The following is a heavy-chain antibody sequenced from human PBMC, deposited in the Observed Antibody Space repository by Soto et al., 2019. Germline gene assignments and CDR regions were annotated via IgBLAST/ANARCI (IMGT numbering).Heavy chain of an antibody. CDR3: ARGNYGDYDYYYYGMDV. Sequence: GGSLRLSCAASGFTFSSYSMNWVRQAPEKGLEWVSSISSSSSYIYYADSVKGRFTISRDNAKNSLYLQMNSLRAEDTAVYYCARGNYGDYDYYYYGMDVWGQGTTVTVSS. CDR1: GFTFSSYS. D-gene: IGHD4-17*01. J-gene: IGHJ6*02. V-gene: IGHV3-21*01. CDR2: ISSSSSYI.